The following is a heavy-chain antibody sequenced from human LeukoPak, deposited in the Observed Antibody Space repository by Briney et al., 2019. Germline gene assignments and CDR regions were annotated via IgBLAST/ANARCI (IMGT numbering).Heavy chain of an antibody. CDR2: ISSSSSYI. D-gene: IGHD1-1*01. V-gene: IGHV3-21*01. CDR3: AREGSLYWSYYYYYYMDV. J-gene: IGHJ6*03. CDR1: GFTFSSYS. Sequence: GGSLRLSCAASGFTFSSYSMNWVRQAPGKGLEWVPSISSSSSYIYYADSVKGRFTISRDNAKNSLYLQMNSLRAEDTAVYYCAREGSLYWSYYYYYYMDVWGKGTTVTISS.